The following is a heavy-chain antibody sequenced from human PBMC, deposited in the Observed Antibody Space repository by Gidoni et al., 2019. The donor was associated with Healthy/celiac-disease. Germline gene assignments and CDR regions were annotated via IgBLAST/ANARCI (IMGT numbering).Heavy chain of an antibody. CDR3: ARLATGDY. CDR1: GGSISSSSYY. CDR2: IYYSGST. V-gene: IGHV4-39*01. D-gene: IGHD5-12*01. Sequence: QLQLQESGPGLVKPSETLSLTCTVSGGSISSSSYYWGWIRQPPGKVLEWIGSIYYSGSTYYNPSLKSRVTISVDTSKNQFSLKLSSVTAADTAVYYCARLATGDYWGQGTLVTVSS. J-gene: IGHJ4*02.